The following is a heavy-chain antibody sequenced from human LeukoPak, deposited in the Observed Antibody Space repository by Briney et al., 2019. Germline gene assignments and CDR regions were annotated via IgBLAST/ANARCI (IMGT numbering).Heavy chain of an antibody. CDR1: GLNFKFYA. CDR3: ARGTLNIPGEHGAFDC. CDR2: ISTSSSYI. Sequence: PGGSLRLSCAVSGLNFKFYAMSWVRQAPGKGLEWVSSISTSSSYIHYADSVKGRFTISRDNAKNSLYLQMNSLRAEDTAVYYCARGTLNIPGEHGAFDCWGQGTLVTVSS. D-gene: IGHD1-14*01. V-gene: IGHV3-21*01. J-gene: IGHJ4*02.